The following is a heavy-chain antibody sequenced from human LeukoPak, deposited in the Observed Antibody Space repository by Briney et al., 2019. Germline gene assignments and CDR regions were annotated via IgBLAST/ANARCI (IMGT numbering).Heavy chain of an antibody. Sequence: PGGSLRLSCAASEFTFSNYAVHWVRKAPGKGLQWVAVISYDGNTIHYADSVKGRFTISRDTSKNTLYLQMNSLRTEDTAVYYCARSGGLQKFDYWGQGTLVTVSS. CDR2: ISYDGNTI. CDR3: ARSGGLQKFDY. J-gene: IGHJ4*02. D-gene: IGHD4-11*01. V-gene: IGHV3-30-3*01. CDR1: EFTFSNYA.